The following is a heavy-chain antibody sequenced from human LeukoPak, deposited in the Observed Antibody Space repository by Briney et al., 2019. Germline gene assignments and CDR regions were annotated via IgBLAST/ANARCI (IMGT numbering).Heavy chain of an antibody. CDR3: ASILGRLSGHDAFDI. CDR1: GGTFSSYA. Sequence: PGSSVKVSCKASGGTFSSYAISWVRQAPGQGREWVGGIIPIFGTANYAQKFQGRVTITADKSTSTAYMELSSLRSEDTAVYYCASILGRLSGHDAFDIWGQGTMVTVSS. CDR2: IIPIFGTA. J-gene: IGHJ3*02. D-gene: IGHD3-16*02. V-gene: IGHV1-69*06.